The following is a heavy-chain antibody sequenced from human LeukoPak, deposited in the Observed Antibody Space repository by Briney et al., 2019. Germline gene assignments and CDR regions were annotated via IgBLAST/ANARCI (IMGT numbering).Heavy chain of an antibody. V-gene: IGHV3-30*03. CDR2: ISYDGSNK. CDR1: GFTFSSYG. CDR3: ARDRSTKGYFDY. Sequence: GGSLRLSCAASGFTFSSYGTHWVRQAPGKGLEWVAVISYDGSNKYYADSVKGRFTISRDNSKNTLYLQMNSLRAEDTAVYYCARDRSTKGYFDYWGQGTLVTVSS. J-gene: IGHJ4*02. D-gene: IGHD1-1*01.